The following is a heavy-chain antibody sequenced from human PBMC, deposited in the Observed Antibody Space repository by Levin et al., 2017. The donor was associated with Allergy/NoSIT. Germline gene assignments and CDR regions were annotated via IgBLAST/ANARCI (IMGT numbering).Heavy chain of an antibody. CDR1: GGPISNYY. Sequence: PSETLSLTCTVSGGPISNYYWTWIRQPPGKGLEWIGFIYYSGSTNYNPSLKSRVTMSVDTSKKQFSLKLISVTAADTAVYYCARYFYDISGYHQYAFDIWGQGTMVTVSS. J-gene: IGHJ3*02. CDR2: IYYSGST. D-gene: IGHD3-22*01. CDR3: ARYFYDISGYHQYAFDI. V-gene: IGHV4-59*01.